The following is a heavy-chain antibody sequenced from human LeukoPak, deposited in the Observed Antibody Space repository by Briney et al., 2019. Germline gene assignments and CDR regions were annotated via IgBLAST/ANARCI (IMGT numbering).Heavy chain of an antibody. V-gene: IGHV4-39*01. CDR2: IYYSGFT. Sequence: PSETLSLTCTVSGDSINSRSYYWGWIRQPPGKVLEWIGSIYYSGFTYYNPSLKSRVTISVDTSENQFSLRLISVTAADTAVYYCARHFPHMDYSGWKQGWLDPWGQGTLVTVSS. D-gene: IGHD6-19*01. CDR3: ARHFPHMDYSGWKQGWLDP. J-gene: IGHJ5*02. CDR1: GDSINSRSYY.